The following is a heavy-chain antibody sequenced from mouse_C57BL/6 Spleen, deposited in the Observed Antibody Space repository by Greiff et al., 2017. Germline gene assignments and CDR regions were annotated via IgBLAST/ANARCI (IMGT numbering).Heavy chain of an antibody. CDR3: SRYYYGPLKDFDI. D-gene: IGHD2-1*01. CDR1: GYTFTSYW. J-gene: IGHJ1*03. CDR2: IDPSDSET. V-gene: IGHV1-52*01. Sequence: QVQLQQSGPELVRPGSSVKLSCKASGYTFTSYWMHWVKQRPIQGLEWIGNIDPSDSETHYNQQFKDKATLTVDKSSSTAYMQLSSLTSEDSAVYYYSRYYYGPLKDFDIWGTGTTVTVSS.